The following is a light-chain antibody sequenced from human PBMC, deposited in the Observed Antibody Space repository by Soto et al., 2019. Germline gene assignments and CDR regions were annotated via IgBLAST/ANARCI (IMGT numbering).Light chain of an antibody. J-gene: IGLJ2*01. Sequence: QSVLTQPPSVSGAPGQRVTISCTGSSSNIGAGFDVHWYQQLPGTAPKLLIYGNHNRPSGVPDRFSGSKSGTSASLAITGLQAKDEADYYCQSYDSSLSGPVFGGGTKLTVL. CDR3: QSYDSSLSGPV. V-gene: IGLV1-40*01. CDR2: GNH. CDR1: SSNIGAGFD.